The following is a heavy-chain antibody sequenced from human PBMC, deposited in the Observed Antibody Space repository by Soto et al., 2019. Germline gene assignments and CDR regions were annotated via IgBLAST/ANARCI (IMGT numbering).Heavy chain of an antibody. V-gene: IGHV3-20*04. Sequence: GGSLRLSCAASGFTFDDYGMSWVRQAPGKGLEWVSGINWNGGSTGYADSVKGRFTISRDNAKNSLYVQMNSLRAEDTALYYCARDPNIVLVPAALRSYYYYYGMDAWGQGTTVTVSS. D-gene: IGHD2-2*01. J-gene: IGHJ6*02. CDR2: INWNGGST. CDR3: ARDPNIVLVPAALRSYYYYYGMDA. CDR1: GFTFDDYG.